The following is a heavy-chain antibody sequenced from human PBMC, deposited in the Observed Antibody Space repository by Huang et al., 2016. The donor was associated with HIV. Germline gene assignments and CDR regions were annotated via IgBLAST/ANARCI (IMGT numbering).Heavy chain of an antibody. CDR3: AREGLYYYDGSGGYFDI. CDR2: IYYSGGT. Sequence: QVQLQESGPGLVKPSQTLSLICTVSGGSISSHYWSWIRQSPGKGLEWIGSIYYSGGTNYNPSLKSRVTTSVDTSKKHCSLRLTSVSAADTAVYYCAREGLYYYDGSGGYFDIWGRGTLVTVSS. D-gene: IGHD3-22*01. J-gene: IGHJ2*01. V-gene: IGHV4-59*11. CDR1: GGSISSHY.